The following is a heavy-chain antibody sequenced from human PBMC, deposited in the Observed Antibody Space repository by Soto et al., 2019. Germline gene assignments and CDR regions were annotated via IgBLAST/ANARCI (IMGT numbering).Heavy chain of an antibody. CDR1: GGTFSSSA. V-gene: IGHV1-69*13. J-gene: IGHJ6*02. CDR2: TIPILGTA. Sequence: GASVKVSCKASGGTFSSSAINWVRQAPGQGPEWMGGTIPILGTANYAQKFQGRVTIIADETTNTASLELTSLRSEDTAVYYCARGNALDIWGQGTTVTVSS. CDR3: ARGNALDI.